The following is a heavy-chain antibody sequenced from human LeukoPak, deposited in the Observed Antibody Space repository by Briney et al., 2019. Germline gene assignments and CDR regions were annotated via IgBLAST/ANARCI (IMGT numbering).Heavy chain of an antibody. J-gene: IGHJ4*02. D-gene: IGHD1-26*01. CDR1: GFTFSSYG. CDR3: AKDREWELVDY. V-gene: IGHV3-30*18. Sequence: PWGSLRLSCAASGFTFSSYGMHWVRQAPGKGLEWVAVISYDGSNKYYADSVKGRFTISRDNSKNTLYLQMNSLRAEDTAVYYCAKDREWELVDYWGQGTLVTVSS. CDR2: ISYDGSNK.